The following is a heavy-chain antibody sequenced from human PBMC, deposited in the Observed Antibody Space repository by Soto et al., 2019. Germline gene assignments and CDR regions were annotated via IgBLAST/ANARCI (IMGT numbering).Heavy chain of an antibody. CDR1: GGSISSGDYY. CDR2: IYYSGST. CDR3: ARVPSGEYQLLSGYFDY. Sequence: KPSETLSLTCTVSGGSISSGDYYWSWIRQPPGKGLEWIGYIYYSGSTYYNPSLKSRVTISVDTSKNQFSLKLSSVTAADTAVYYCARVPSGEYQLLSGYFDYWGQGTLVTVSS. V-gene: IGHV4-30-4*01. D-gene: IGHD2-2*01. J-gene: IGHJ4*02.